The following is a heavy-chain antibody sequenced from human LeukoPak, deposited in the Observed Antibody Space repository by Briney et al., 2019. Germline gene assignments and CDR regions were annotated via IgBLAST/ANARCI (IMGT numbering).Heavy chain of an antibody. D-gene: IGHD3-16*01. Sequence: GGSLRLSCAASGFTFSSYGMHCVRQAPGKGLEWVGNIQPDGSEQYPVDSVKGRFTISRDNARNSLFLQMNSLRVEDTAVYYCASQSFARFDPWGQGTLVTVSS. J-gene: IGHJ5*02. CDR3: ASQSFARFDP. CDR2: IQPDGSEQ. CDR1: GFTFSSYG. V-gene: IGHV3-7*01.